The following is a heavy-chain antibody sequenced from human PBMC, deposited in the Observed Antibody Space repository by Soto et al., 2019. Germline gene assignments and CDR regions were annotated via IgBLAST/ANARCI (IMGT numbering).Heavy chain of an antibody. V-gene: IGHV3-30*04. CDR3: TSRVSAHFDY. Sequence: PGGSLRLSCEASGFTFSGYAMHWVRQAPGKGLEWVAVISDGSTNTHYADSVKGRFTISRDDSKNTLFLQMNSLRVEDTAVYYCTSRVSAHFDYWGQGIPVTVSS. CDR2: ISDGSTNT. CDR1: GFTFSGYA. J-gene: IGHJ4*02. D-gene: IGHD2-8*01.